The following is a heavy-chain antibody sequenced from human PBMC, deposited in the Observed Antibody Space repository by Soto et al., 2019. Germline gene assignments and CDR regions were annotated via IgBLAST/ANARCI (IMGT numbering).Heavy chain of an antibody. V-gene: IGHV3-30*18. CDR2: ISYDGSNK. CDR3: AKEGEIGVVVAHHSPDFDY. CDR1: GFTFSSYG. J-gene: IGHJ4*02. Sequence: AGGSLRLSCAASGFTFSSYGMHWVRQAPGKGLEWVAVISYDGSNKYYADSVKGRFTISRDNSKNTLYLQMNSLRAEDTAVYYCAKEGEIGVVVAHHSPDFDYWGQGTLVTVSS. D-gene: IGHD2-15*01.